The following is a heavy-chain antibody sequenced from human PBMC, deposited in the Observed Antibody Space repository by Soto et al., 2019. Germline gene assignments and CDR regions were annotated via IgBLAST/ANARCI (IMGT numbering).Heavy chain of an antibody. Sequence: QVQLQQWGAGLLKPSETLSLTCAVYGGSFSGYYWSWIRQPPGKGLEWIGEINHSGSTNYNPSLKSRVPISVDTSKNQFSLKLSSVTAADTAVYYCARDGITGMGVDYWGQGTLVTVSS. CDR3: ARDGITGMGVDY. D-gene: IGHD1-20*01. CDR2: INHSGST. V-gene: IGHV4-34*01. J-gene: IGHJ4*02. CDR1: GGSFSGYY.